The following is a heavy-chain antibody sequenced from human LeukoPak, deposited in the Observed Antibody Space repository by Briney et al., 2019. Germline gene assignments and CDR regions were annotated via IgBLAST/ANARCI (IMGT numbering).Heavy chain of an antibody. V-gene: IGHV3-21*01. CDR1: GFPFSTYA. D-gene: IGHD6-19*01. CDR2: ISSSTSYI. CDR3: ARDRGSGWHTFDS. Sequence: GGSLRLSCAASGFPFSTYAMSWVRQAPGKGLEWVSSISSSTSYIFYADSVRGRVTISRDNAKNSLYLQMNSLRVEDTAVYYCARDRGSGWHTFDSWGQGTLVTVSS. J-gene: IGHJ4*02.